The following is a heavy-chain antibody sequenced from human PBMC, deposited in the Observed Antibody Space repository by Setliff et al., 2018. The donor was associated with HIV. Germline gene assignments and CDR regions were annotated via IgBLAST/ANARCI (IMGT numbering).Heavy chain of an antibody. CDR3: ARHGITIFGVVTSPFDY. CDR1: GGSISSGSYY. D-gene: IGHD3-3*01. J-gene: IGHJ4*01. Sequence: SETLSLTCTVSGGSISSGSYYWSWIRQPAGKGLEWIGRIYITGSTNYNPSLKSRVIVSIDTSKNQVSLKLSSVTVADTAVYYCARHGITIFGVVTSPFDYWGHGTLVTVSS. CDR2: IYITGST. V-gene: IGHV4-61*02.